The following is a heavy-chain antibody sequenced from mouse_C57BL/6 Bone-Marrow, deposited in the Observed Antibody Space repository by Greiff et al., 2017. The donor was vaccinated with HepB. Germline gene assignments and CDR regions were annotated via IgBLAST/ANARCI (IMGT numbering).Heavy chain of an antibody. CDR1: GYAFSSYW. CDR2: IYPGDGDT. CDR3: ARFTTVVAFHWYFDV. Sequence: VQRVESGAELVKPGASVKISCKASGYAFSSYWMNWVKQRPGKGLEWIGQIYPGDGDTNYNGKFKGKATLTADKSSSTAYMQLSSLTSEDSAVYFCARFTTVVAFHWYFDVWGTGTTVTVSS. J-gene: IGHJ1*03. V-gene: IGHV1-80*01. D-gene: IGHD1-1*01.